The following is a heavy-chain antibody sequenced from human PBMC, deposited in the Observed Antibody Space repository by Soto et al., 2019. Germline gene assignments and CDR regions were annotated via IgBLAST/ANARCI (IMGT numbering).Heavy chain of an antibody. CDR3: AGGYSSSWGRDEVYDP. Sequence: SETLSLTCAVYGGSFSGYYWSWIRQPPGKGLEWIGEINHSGSTNYNPSLKSRVTISVDTSKNQFSLKLSSVTAADTAVYYCAGGYSSSWGRDEVYDPWGHGALVSMSS. D-gene: IGHD6-13*01. V-gene: IGHV4-34*01. J-gene: IGHJ5*02. CDR1: GGSFSGYY. CDR2: INHSGST.